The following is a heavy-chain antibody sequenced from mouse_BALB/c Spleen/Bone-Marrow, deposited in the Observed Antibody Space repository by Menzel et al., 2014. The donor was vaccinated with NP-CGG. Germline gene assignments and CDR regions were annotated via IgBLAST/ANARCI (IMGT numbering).Heavy chain of an antibody. CDR1: GFDFSRYW. CDR3: ARRGYDGYWYFDV. D-gene: IGHD2-3*01. CDR2: INPDSSTI. Sequence: DVKLQESGGGLVQPGGSLKLSCAASGFDFSRYWMSWVRQAPGKGLEWIGEINPDSSTINYTPSLKDKFIISRDNAKNTLYLQMSKVRSEDTALYYCARRGYDGYWYFDVWGAGTTVTVSS. J-gene: IGHJ1*01. V-gene: IGHV4-1*02.